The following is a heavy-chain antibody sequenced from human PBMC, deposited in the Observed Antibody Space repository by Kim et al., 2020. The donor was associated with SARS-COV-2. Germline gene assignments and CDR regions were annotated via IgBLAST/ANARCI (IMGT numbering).Heavy chain of an antibody. CDR1: GFTFNTYA. V-gene: IGHV3-64D*09. D-gene: IGHD3-10*02. CDR2: ISSNGGTT. J-gene: IGHJ4*02. Sequence: GGSLRLSCSASGFTFNTYAMHWVRQAPGKGLEYVSAISSNGGTTYYADSVKGRFTISRDNSKNTLYLQISSLRAEDTAVYYCVKSLMSPGYDYWGQGTLVTVSS. CDR3: VKSLMSPGYDY.